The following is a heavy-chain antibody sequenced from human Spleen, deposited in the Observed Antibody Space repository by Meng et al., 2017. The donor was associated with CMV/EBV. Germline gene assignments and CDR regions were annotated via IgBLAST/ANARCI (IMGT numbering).Heavy chain of an antibody. J-gene: IGHJ6*02. CDR1: GTSFSGYY. D-gene: IGHD3-3*01. CDR2: INHSGST. V-gene: IGHV4-34*01. Sequence: ESLKISCAVYGTSFSGYYWSWIRQPPGKGLEWIGEINHSGSTNYNPSLKSRVTISVDTSENQFSLKLSSVTAADTAAYYCARGSRFLEWLLASYYYYGMDVWGQGTTVTVSS. CDR3: ARGSRFLEWLLASYYYYGMDV.